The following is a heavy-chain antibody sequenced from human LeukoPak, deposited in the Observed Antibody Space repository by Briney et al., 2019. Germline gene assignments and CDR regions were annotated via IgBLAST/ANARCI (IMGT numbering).Heavy chain of an antibody. CDR2: ISGSGGST. Sequence: GGSLRLSCAASGFTFSSYAMSWVRQAPGKGLEWVSAISGSGGSTYYADSVKGRFTISRDNSKNTLYLQMNSLRAEDTAIYYCTKKAHGGSSSGGFFDIWGQGTMVTVPS. CDR3: TKKAHGGSSSGGFFDI. D-gene: IGHD6-6*01. V-gene: IGHV3-23*01. J-gene: IGHJ3*02. CDR1: GFTFSSYA.